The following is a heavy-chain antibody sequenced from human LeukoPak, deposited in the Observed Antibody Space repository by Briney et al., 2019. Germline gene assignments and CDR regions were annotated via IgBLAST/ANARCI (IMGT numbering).Heavy chain of an antibody. D-gene: IGHD3-16*02. CDR2: IYYSRST. Sequence: SETLSLTCTVSGGSISSYYWSWIRQPPGKGLEWIGYIYYSRSTNYNPSLKSRVTISVDTSKNQFSLKLSSVTAADTAVYYCARGGPIGIDYWGQGTLVTVSS. CDR1: GGSISSYY. CDR3: ARGGPIGIDY. J-gene: IGHJ4*02. V-gene: IGHV4-59*01.